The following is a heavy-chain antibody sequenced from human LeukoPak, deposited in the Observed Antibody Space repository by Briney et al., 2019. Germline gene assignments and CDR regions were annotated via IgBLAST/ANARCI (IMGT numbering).Heavy chain of an antibody. D-gene: IGHD4-17*01. CDR2: IYTSGST. J-gene: IGHJ3*02. CDR1: GVSISGYY. Sequence: PSETLSLTCSVSGVSISGYYWSWIRQPAGKGLEWIGRIYTSGSTNYNPSLKSRVTMSVDTSKNQFSLKMNSVTAADTAVYYCARDRVTVTTFDAFDIWGQGTMVTVSS. CDR3: ARDRVTVTTFDAFDI. V-gene: IGHV4-4*07.